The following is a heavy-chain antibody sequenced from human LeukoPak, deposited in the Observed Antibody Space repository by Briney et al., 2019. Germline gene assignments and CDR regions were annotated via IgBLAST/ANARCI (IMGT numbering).Heavy chain of an antibody. Sequence: PGGSLRLSCAASGFTFSTYAMSWVRQAPGKGLEWVSSISGSGGSTYYTDSVKGRFTISRDNSKNTLYLQMNSLRAEDTAVYYCAKALRGPGVNYWGQGTLVTVSS. CDR1: GFTFSTYA. CDR3: AKALRGPGVNY. CDR2: ISGSGGST. J-gene: IGHJ4*02. V-gene: IGHV3-23*01. D-gene: IGHD2-8*01.